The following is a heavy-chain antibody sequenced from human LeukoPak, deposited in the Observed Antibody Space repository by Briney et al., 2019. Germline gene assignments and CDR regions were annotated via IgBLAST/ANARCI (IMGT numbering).Heavy chain of an antibody. J-gene: IGHJ4*02. CDR1: GITISSDF. D-gene: IGHD6-13*01. Sequence: GGSLRLSCAASGITISSDFMSWVRQAPGMGLGWVSVIYGDGSTYYADSVKGRFTISRDNSKNTVYLQMNSLRAEDTAVYYCADSSSWPGYFDYWGQGTLVTVSS. CDR2: IYGDGST. CDR3: ADSSSWPGYFDY. V-gene: IGHV3-66*01.